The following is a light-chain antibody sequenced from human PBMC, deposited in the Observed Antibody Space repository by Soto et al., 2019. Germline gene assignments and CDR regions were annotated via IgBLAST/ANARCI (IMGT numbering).Light chain of an antibody. CDR1: QSVSSY. CDR3: QQRSNWPPKLT. J-gene: IGKJ4*01. Sequence: EIVLTQSPATLSLSPGARATLSCRASQSVSSYLAWYQQKPGQAPRLLIYDASNRATGIPARFSGSGYGTDFALAISSLEPEDFAGYYCQQRSNWPPKLTFGGETKVEIK. V-gene: IGKV3-11*01. CDR2: DAS.